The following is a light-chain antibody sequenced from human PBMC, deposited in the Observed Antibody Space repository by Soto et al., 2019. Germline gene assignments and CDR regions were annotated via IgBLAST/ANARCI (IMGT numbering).Light chain of an antibody. V-gene: IGKV1-17*01. CDR1: QGIRND. CDR3: HHYGGMFN. CDR2: AAS. Sequence: INMTPSPSSLSASVGDRVTLPCRASQGIRNDLGWSQQKAGTAPKRLIYAASSLQSGVPSRFSGSGSGADFTLTIFGLEPEDFAVYYCHHYGGMFNFGGGTKVDIK. J-gene: IGKJ4*01.